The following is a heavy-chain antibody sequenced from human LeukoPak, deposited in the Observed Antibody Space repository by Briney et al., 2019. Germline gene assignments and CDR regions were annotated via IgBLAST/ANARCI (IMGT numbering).Heavy chain of an antibody. J-gene: IGHJ6*03. CDR3: ARGAAYYYYYMDV. V-gene: IGHV4-34*01. CDR1: GGSFSGYY. CDR2: INHSGST. D-gene: IGHD6-13*01. Sequence: SETLSLTCAVYGGSFSGYYWSWIRQPPGKGLEWIGEINHSGSTNYNPSLKSRVTISVDTSKNQFSLTLSSVTAADTAVYYCARGAAYYYYYMDVWGKGTTVTVSS.